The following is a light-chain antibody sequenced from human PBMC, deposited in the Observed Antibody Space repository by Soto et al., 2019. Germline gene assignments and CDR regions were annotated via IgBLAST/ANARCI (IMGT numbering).Light chain of an antibody. Sequence: QSALTQPASVSGSPGQSITISCTGTSSDVGGYNYVSWYQQHPGKAPKLMIYDVSNRPSGVSNRFSGSKSGNTASLTISGLQADDEADYYCSSYTSSIVVFGGGTKLTVL. V-gene: IGLV2-14*01. CDR1: SSDVGGYNY. CDR3: SSYTSSIVV. CDR2: DVS. J-gene: IGLJ2*01.